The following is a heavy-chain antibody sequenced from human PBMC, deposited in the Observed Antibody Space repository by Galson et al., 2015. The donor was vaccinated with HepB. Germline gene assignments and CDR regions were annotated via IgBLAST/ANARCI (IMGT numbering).Heavy chain of an antibody. Sequence: SLRLSCAASGFTFSNYAMSWVRQAPGKGLEWVSSISAGGGTTYYGDSVKGRFTISRDSSKKTVSLQMNSLRAGDTAVYYCAKPLGHYGSGTYEGYFDYWGQGTVVAVSS. J-gene: IGHJ4*02. CDR3: AKPLGHYGSGTYEGYFDY. V-gene: IGHV3-23*01. D-gene: IGHD3-10*01. CDR1: GFTFSNYA. CDR2: ISAGGGTT.